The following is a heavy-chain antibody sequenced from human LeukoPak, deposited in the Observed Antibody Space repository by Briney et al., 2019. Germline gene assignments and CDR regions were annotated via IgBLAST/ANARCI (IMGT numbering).Heavy chain of an antibody. CDR1: GFTFSSYW. CDR3: ARGGTMVRGVFDY. D-gene: IGHD3-10*01. J-gene: IGHJ4*02. CDR2: IKQDGSEK. Sequence: PGGSLRLSCAASGFTFSSYWMSWVRQAPGKGLEWVANIKQDGSEKYYVDSVKGRFTISRDNAKNSLYLQMNSLRAEDTAVYYCARGGTMVRGVFDYWGQGTLVTVSS. V-gene: IGHV3-7*01.